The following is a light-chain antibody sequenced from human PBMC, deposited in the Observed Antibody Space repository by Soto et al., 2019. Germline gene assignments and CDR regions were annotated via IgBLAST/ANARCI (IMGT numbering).Light chain of an antibody. V-gene: IGKV2-24*01. J-gene: IGKJ4*01. Sequence: EIVMTQDPLSSAVTLGQRASISCRSSQSLVNSVGNTYLTWLHVGPGLSPIPLIYHVSNRFSGVTDRFTGSGAETHFTLSISRVEAEDVGTYYCMQSTQFPLTFGGGTKVDNK. CDR2: HVS. CDR1: QSLVNSVGNTY. CDR3: MQSTQFPLT.